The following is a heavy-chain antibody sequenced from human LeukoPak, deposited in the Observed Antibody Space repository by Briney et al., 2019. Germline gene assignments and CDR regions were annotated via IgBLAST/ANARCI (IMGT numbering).Heavy chain of an antibody. CDR2: IYHSGST. CDR1: GGSISSSSYY. J-gene: IGHJ6*03. Sequence: SETLSLTCTVSGGSISSSSYYWGWIRQPPGKGLEWIGSIYHSGSTYYNPSHKSRVTISVDTSKNQFSLKLSSVTAADTAVYYCARSQDYYMDVWGKGTTVTVSS. V-gene: IGHV4-39*07. CDR3: ARSQDYYMDV.